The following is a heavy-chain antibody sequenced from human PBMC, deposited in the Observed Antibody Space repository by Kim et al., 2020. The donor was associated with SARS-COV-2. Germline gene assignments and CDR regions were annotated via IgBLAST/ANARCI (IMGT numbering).Heavy chain of an antibody. D-gene: IGHD5-18*01. V-gene: IGHV1-69*04. CDR3: ARGSSYGSSFLDY. Sequence: YARKFQGRVTITADKSTSTAYMELSSLRSEDTAVYYCARGSSYGSSFLDYWGQGTLVTVSS. J-gene: IGHJ4*02.